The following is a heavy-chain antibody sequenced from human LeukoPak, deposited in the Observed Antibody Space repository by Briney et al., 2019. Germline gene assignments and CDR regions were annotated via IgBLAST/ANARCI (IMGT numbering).Heavy chain of an antibody. V-gene: IGHV4-39*01. Sequence: SETLSLTCTVSGGSIATGSLYWHWIRQPPGKGPEWIGNIYYSGTTHYSPSLKSRVTISVDTSKNQFSLKLSSVTASDTAVYYCATSFNWKPWFDSWGQGTLVTVSS. CDR1: GGSIATGSLY. CDR2: IYYSGTT. J-gene: IGHJ5*01. D-gene: IGHD1-20*01. CDR3: ATSFNWKPWFDS.